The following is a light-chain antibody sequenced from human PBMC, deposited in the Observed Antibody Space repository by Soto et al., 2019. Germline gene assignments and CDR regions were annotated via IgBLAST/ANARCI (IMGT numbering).Light chain of an antibody. V-gene: IGLV1-44*01. CDR1: ISNIGSNP. CDR2: SDS. Sequence: QAVVTQPPSASGAPGRRVTISCSGSISNIGSNPVSWYQQLPGAAPKLLLLSDSQRPAGVPERFSGSKSGTSASLAISGLQSEDEAEYYCATWDDGLADLLFGGGTKVTVL. J-gene: IGLJ2*01. CDR3: ATWDDGLADLL.